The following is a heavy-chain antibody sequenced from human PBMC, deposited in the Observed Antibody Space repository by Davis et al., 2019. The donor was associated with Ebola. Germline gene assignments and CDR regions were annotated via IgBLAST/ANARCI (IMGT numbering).Heavy chain of an antibody. CDR1: GGSFSGYY. V-gene: IGHV4-59*01. D-gene: IGHD4-11*01. CDR2: IYYSGST. J-gene: IGHJ4*02. Sequence: SETLSLTCDVYGGSFSGYYWSWIRQPPGKGLEWIGYIYYSGSTNYNPSLKSRVTISVDTSKNQFSLKLSSVTAADTAVYYCARGPYSNTASDKGIDYWGQGTLVTVSS. CDR3: ARGPYSNTASDKGIDY.